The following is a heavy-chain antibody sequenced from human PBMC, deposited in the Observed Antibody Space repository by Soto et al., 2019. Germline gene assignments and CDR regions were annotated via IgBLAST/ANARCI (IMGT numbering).Heavy chain of an antibody. CDR1: GGSINTYY. CDR3: ATVNSNRYFNRFDP. Sequence: QVQLQESGPGLVKPWETLSLTCTVSGGSINTYYWKWIRQPPGKGLELIGHIYYSGSTSYNPSFKSRVTMSVDSSKNQFSLKLSSVTAADTAVYYCATVNSNRYFNRFDPCGQGALVTVSS. V-gene: IGHV4-59*01. D-gene: IGHD6-13*01. J-gene: IGHJ5*02. CDR2: IYYSGST.